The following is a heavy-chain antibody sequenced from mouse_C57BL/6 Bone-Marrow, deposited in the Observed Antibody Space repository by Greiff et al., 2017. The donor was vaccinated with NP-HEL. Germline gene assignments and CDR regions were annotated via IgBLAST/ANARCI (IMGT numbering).Heavy chain of an antibody. CDR2: IYPGNSDT. CDR3: TGYYGSSHWYFDV. CDR1: GYTFTSYW. V-gene: IGHV1-5*01. Sequence: SGTVLARPGASVKMSCKTSGYTFTSYWMHWVKQRPGQGLEWIGAIYPGNSDTSYNQKFKGKAKLTAVTSASTAYMELSSLTNEDSAVYYCTGYYGSSHWYFDVWGTGTTVTVSS. D-gene: IGHD1-1*01. J-gene: IGHJ1*03.